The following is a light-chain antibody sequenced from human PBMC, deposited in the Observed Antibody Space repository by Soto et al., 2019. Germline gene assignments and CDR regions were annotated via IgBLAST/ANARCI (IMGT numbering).Light chain of an antibody. CDR1: SRSVSTSNY. V-gene: IGLV8-61*01. CDR3: VLYLGNGIWV. J-gene: IGLJ3*02. Sequence: QTVVTQEPSFSVSPGGTVTLTCGLSSRSVSTSNYPSWYQQTPGQAPRSLIYSTNTRSSGVPDRFSGSILGNRAALTITGAQADDESDFYCVLYLGNGIWVFGGGTKVTVL. CDR2: STN.